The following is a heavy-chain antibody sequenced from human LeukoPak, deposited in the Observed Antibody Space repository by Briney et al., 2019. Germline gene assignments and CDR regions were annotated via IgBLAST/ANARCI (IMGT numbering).Heavy chain of an antibody. CDR3: ARASRYDGGGYGLDV. J-gene: IGHJ6*02. CDR2: ISSSAHTI. CDR1: AFTFSSYE. Sequence: GGSLRLSCAASAFTFSSYEMNWVRQAPGKGLEWVSYISSSAHTIYYVDSVKGRFTISRDNAKNSLYLQMNSLRAEDTALYYCARASRYDGGGYGLDVWGQGTTVTVSS. V-gene: IGHV3-48*03. D-gene: IGHD3-22*01.